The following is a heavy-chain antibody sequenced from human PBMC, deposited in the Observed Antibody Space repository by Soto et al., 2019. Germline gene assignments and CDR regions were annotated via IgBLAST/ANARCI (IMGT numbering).Heavy chain of an antibody. J-gene: IGHJ4*02. V-gene: IGHV4-34*01. Sequence: QVQLQQWGAGLLKPSETLSLTCAVYGGSFSGYYWSWIRQPPGKGLEWIGEINHSGSTNYNPSLKSRVTISVDTSKNQFSLELSSVSAADTAVYYCARDVGYRSGGSCYPVGRFDYWGQGTLVTVSS. CDR3: ARDVGYRSGGSCYPVGRFDY. CDR2: INHSGST. CDR1: GGSFSGYY. D-gene: IGHD2-15*01.